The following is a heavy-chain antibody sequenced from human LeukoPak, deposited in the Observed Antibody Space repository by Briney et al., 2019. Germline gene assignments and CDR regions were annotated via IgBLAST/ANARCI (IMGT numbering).Heavy chain of an antibody. V-gene: IGHV3-7*03. CDR3: ARVPVDYYGSGSYPVYGMDV. Sequence: GGSLRLSCAASGFTLSSYWMSWVRQAPGKGREWVANIKQDRSEKYYVDSVKGRFTISRDNAKNSLYLQMNSLRAEDTAVYYCARVPVDYYGSGSYPVYGMDVWGKGTTVTVSS. D-gene: IGHD3-10*01. CDR1: GFTLSSYW. CDR2: IKQDRSEK. J-gene: IGHJ6*04.